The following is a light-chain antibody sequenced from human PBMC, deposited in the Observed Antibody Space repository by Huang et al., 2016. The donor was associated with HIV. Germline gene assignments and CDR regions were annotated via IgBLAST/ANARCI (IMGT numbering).Light chain of an antibody. J-gene: IGKJ1*01. CDR3: QQYNNWPPRS. Sequence: EIVMTQSPATLSVSPGERATLSCRASQSVSSNLAWYQQKLGQAPRLLIYGPSTRATGIPARFSGSGSGTEFTLTISSLQSEDFAVYYRQQYNNWPPRSFGQGTKVEIK. CDR1: QSVSSN. CDR2: GPS. V-gene: IGKV3-15*01.